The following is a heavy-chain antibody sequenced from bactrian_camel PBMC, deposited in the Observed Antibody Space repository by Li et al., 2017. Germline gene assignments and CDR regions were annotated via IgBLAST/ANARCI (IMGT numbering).Heavy chain of an antibody. J-gene: IGHJ4*01. D-gene: IGHD2*01. CDR2: LEYNGTT. CDR1: GHTLAAHC. Sequence: VQLVESGGDSVQAGESLRLSCLVSGHTLAAHCMGWFRQSSGKEREGVAALEYNGTTTYSDSVRGRFTISKDYAKNTLYLQLNSLKPEDTSMYYCAARSGGYCGYLLQTSAAWSYWGQGTQVTVS. V-gene: IGHV3S55*01. CDR3: AARSGGYCGYLLQTSAAWSY.